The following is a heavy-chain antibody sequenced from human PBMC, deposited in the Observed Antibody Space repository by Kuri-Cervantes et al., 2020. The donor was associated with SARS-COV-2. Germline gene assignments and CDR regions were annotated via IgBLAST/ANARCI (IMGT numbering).Heavy chain of an antibody. CDR1: GYTFTSYY. CDR2: MNPNSGNT. V-gene: IGHV1-8*03. D-gene: IGHD3-3*01. J-gene: IGHJ5*02. Sequence: ASVKVSCKASGYTFTSYYMHWVRQATGQGLEWMGWMNPNSGNTGYTQKFQGRVTITRNTSISTAYMELSSLRSEDTAVYYRARSVSRTIFGVGNWFDPWGQGTLVTVSS. CDR3: ARSVSRTIFGVGNWFDP.